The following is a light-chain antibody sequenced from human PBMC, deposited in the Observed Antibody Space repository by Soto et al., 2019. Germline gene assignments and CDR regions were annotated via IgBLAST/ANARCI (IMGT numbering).Light chain of an antibody. CDR1: QTISSNY. Sequence: EIVMTQSPATLSVSPGERATLSCRASQTISSNYLAWYQQKRGQPPRLLIYGASNRATGIPDRFSGSGSGTDFTLTISSLQPEDFATYYCQQSYSTPITFGQGTRLEIK. V-gene: IGKV3D-20*02. CDR2: GAS. CDR3: QQSYSTPIT. J-gene: IGKJ5*01.